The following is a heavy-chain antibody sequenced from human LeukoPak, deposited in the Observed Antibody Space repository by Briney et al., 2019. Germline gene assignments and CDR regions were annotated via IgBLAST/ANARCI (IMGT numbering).Heavy chain of an antibody. CDR1: GYTFTGYY. CDR3: ARELAVFDAFDI. Sequence: GASVKVSCKASGYTFTGYYMHWVRQAPGQGLEWMGWINPNSGDTNYAQDFQGRVTMTRDTSISTAYMELSRLRYDDTAVYYCARELAVFDAFDIWGQGTMVTVSS. D-gene: IGHD2-8*02. V-gene: IGHV1-2*02. CDR2: INPNSGDT. J-gene: IGHJ3*02.